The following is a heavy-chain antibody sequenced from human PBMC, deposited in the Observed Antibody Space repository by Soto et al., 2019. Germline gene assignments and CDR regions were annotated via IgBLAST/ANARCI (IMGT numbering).Heavy chain of an antibody. J-gene: IGHJ4*02. V-gene: IGHV1-24*01. CDR3: ATMGFCGPGCYSFDY. Sequence: ASVKASCTDSGYTLREIAIHWVRQAPGKGFEWMGGFDPEGSDTIYAQKFQGRVTMTSDTSTETAYMELESLTSEDTAFYYCATMGFCGPGCYSFDYWGQGTLVTVSS. CDR2: FDPEGSDT. D-gene: IGHD2-21*02. CDR1: GYTLREIA.